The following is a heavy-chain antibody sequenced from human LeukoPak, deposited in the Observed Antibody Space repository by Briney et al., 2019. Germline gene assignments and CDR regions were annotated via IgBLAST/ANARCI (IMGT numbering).Heavy chain of an antibody. Sequence: PGGSLRLSCAASGFTFSSYAMSWIRQAPGKGLEWVSAISGSGGSTYYADSVKGRFTISRNNSKNTLYLQMNSLRAEDTAVYYCAKEYDILTGHPSWGQGTLVTVSS. V-gene: IGHV3-23*01. J-gene: IGHJ4*02. CDR1: GFTFSSYA. CDR2: ISGSGGST. D-gene: IGHD3-9*01. CDR3: AKEYDILTGHPS.